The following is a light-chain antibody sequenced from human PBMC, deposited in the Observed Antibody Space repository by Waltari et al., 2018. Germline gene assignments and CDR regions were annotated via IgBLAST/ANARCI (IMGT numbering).Light chain of an antibody. Sequence: VLTQSPGTLSLSPGERATLSCRASQTIDSRYLAWYQQKPGQTPRVLFYTASKRATGSPDRFSGSGSGTDFTLTISRLEPEDFAVYQCQHYGTSSWTFGQGTKIEIK. V-gene: IGKV3-20*01. CDR1: QTIDSRY. CDR3: QHYGTSSWT. J-gene: IGKJ1*01. CDR2: TAS.